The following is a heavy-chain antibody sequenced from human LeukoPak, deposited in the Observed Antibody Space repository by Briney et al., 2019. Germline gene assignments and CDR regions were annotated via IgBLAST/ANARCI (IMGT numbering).Heavy chain of an antibody. D-gene: IGHD4-17*01. CDR3: ARGYGVY. CDR1: XGSFSGYY. Sequence: SETLSLTXAVXXGSFSGYYWSWIRQPPGKGLEWIGEINHSGSTNYNPSLKSRVTISVDTSKNQFSLKLSSVTAADTAVYYCARGYGVYWGQGTLVTVSS. CDR2: INHSGST. V-gene: IGHV4-34*01. J-gene: IGHJ4*02.